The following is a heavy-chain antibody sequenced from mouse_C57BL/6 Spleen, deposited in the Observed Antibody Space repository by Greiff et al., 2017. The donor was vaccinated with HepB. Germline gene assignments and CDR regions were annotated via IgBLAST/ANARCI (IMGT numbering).Heavy chain of an antibody. CDR1: GYSITSGYY. Sequence: EVQPQESGPGLVKPSQSLSLTCSVTGYSITSGYYWNWIRQFPGNKLEWMGYISYDGSNNYNPSLKNRISITRDTSKNQFFLKLNSVTTEDTATYYCARGEGYFDYWGQGTTLTVSS. V-gene: IGHV3-6*01. CDR3: ARGEGYFDY. J-gene: IGHJ2*01. CDR2: ISYDGSN.